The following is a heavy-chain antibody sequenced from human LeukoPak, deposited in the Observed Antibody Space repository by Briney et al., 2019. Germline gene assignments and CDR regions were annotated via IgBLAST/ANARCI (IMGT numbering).Heavy chain of an antibody. CDR3: ARGVEMATYPTFDY. Sequence: GASVKVSCKASGGTFSSYAISWVRQAPGQGLEWMGGIIPIFGTANYAQKFQGRVTITTDKSTSTAYMELSSLRSEDTAVYYCARGVEMATYPTFDYWGQGTLVTVSS. J-gene: IGHJ4*02. D-gene: IGHD5-24*01. CDR2: IIPIFGTA. V-gene: IGHV1-69*05. CDR1: GGTFSSYA.